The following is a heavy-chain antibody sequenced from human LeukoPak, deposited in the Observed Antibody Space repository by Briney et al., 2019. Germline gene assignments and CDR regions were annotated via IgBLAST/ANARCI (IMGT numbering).Heavy chain of an antibody. D-gene: IGHD3-3*01. J-gene: IGHJ4*02. Sequence: GASVKVSCKASGYTFTGYYMHWVRQATGQGLEWMGWINPNSGGTNYAQKFPGRVTMTRDTSISTGYMELSRLRSDDTSVYYCARDLFGYDFWSGYSGYFDYWGQGTLVTVSS. CDR1: GYTFTGYY. CDR2: INPNSGGT. V-gene: IGHV1-2*02. CDR3: ARDLFGYDFWSGYSGYFDY.